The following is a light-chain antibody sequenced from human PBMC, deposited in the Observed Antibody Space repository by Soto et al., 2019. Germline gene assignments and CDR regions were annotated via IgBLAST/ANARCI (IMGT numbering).Light chain of an antibody. CDR2: AAS. Sequence: DIQMTQSPSSLSASVGDRVTITCRASQSISHYLNRYQQKPGEAPNLLIYAASSLQGGVPSRFSGTGYGTDFTLTLSSLQPEDFGTYYCQQSYGRPFTFGGGAQVEIK. CDR1: QSISHY. J-gene: IGKJ4*01. CDR3: QQSYGRPFT. V-gene: IGKV1-39*01.